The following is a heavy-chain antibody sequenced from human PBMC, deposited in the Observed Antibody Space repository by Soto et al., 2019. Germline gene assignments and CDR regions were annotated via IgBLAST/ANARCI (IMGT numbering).Heavy chain of an antibody. CDR2: ISNSFSEGNT. CDR1: GFTFNNYA. D-gene: IGHD1-26*01. CDR3: AKVFHPKGANYFDS. Sequence: GGSLRLSCAASGFTFNNYAMNWVRQAPGKGLEWVSAISNSFSEGNTHYADSVKGRFTISRDNDKNTVFLEMNSLRVEDTAVYYCAKVFHPKGANYFDSWGQGSLVTVSS. J-gene: IGHJ4*02. V-gene: IGHV3-23*01.